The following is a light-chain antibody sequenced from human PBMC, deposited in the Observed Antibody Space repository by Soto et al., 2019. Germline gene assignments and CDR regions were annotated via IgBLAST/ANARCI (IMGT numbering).Light chain of an antibody. CDR1: NSDVGGYNY. V-gene: IGLV2-14*01. CDR2: EVS. CDR3: SSRSTDITYV. J-gene: IGLJ1*01. Sequence: QSVLTQPASVSGSPGQSVTISCTGSNSDVGGYNYVSWYQQHPGKAPKLMIYEVSNRPSGVSNRFSGSKSGNTASLTISGLQAEDDADYYCSSRSTDITYVFGTGTKVTVL.